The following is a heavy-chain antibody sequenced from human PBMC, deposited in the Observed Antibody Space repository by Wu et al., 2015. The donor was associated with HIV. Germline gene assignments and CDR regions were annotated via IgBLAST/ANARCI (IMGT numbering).Heavy chain of an antibody. Sequence: QVQLVQSVAEVKKPGASMKVSCKASDYTFTTYYIHWVRQAAGQGLEWMGMDQPEHWLTQNLRQKFQGRVAMTRDTNPSAQPYVEPEQPERSESTRPFNYCARPRQRASCTDISCPPPPTSGTCSLEIWG. D-gene: IGHD1/OR15-1a*01. CDR2: QPEHWLT. J-gene: IGHJ3*02. CDR3: ARPRQRASCTDISCPPPPTSGTCSLEI. V-gene: IGHV1-2*02. CDR1: DYTFTTYY.